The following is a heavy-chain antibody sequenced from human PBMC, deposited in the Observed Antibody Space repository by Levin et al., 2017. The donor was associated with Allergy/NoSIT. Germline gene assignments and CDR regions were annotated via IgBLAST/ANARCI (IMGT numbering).Heavy chain of an antibody. CDR3: ARGHFSGSSPTGVFGMDV. CDR1: GGSFSGYY. CDR2: INHSGST. V-gene: IGHV4-34*01. Sequence: GSLRLSCAVYGGSFSGYYWSWIRQPPGKGLEWIGEINHSGSTNYNPSLKSRVTISVDTSKNQFSLKLSSVTAADTAVYYCARGHFSGSSPTGVFGMDVWGQGTTVTVSS. J-gene: IGHJ6*02. D-gene: IGHD1-26*01.